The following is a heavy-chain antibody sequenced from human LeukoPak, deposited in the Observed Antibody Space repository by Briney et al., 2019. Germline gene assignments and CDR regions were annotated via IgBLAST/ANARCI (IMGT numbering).Heavy chain of an antibody. Sequence: ESGPALVKPTQTLTLTCTFSGFSLSTSGMCVSWIRQPPGKALEWLARIDWDDDKYYSTSLKTRLTISKDTSKNQVVLAMTNMDPVDTATYYCARILQVRGVNNYYYYMDVWGKGTTVTVSS. CDR2: IDWDDDK. V-gene: IGHV2-70*11. CDR1: GFSLSTSGMC. J-gene: IGHJ6*03. D-gene: IGHD3-10*01. CDR3: ARILQVRGVNNYYYYMDV.